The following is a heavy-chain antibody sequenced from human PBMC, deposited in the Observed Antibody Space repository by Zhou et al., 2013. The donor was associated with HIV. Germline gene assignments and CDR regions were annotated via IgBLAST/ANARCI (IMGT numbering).Heavy chain of an antibody. CDR2: IIPILGIA. J-gene: IGHJ5*02. V-gene: IGHV1-69*04. CDR3: ARESMTTVPLYNWFDP. D-gene: IGHD4-17*01. CDR1: GGTFSSYA. Sequence: QVQLVQSGAEVKKPGSSVKVSCKASGGTFSSYAISWVRQAPGQGLEWMGRIIPILGIANYAQKFQGRVTITADKSTSTAYMELSSLRSEDTAVYYCARESMTTVPLYNWFDPWGQGTLVTVSS.